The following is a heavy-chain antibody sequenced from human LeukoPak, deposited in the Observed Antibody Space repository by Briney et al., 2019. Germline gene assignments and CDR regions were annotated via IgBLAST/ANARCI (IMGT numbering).Heavy chain of an antibody. J-gene: IGHJ4*02. D-gene: IGHD6-6*01. CDR2: INHSGST. Sequence: GSLRLSCAASGFTFSTHSMSWIRQPPGKGLEWIGEINHSGSTNYNPSLKSRVTISVDTSENQFSLKLSSVTAADTAVYYCARVRGIAARPLLFDYWGQGTLVTVSS. CDR1: GFTFSTHS. CDR3: ARVRGIAARPLLFDY. V-gene: IGHV4-34*01.